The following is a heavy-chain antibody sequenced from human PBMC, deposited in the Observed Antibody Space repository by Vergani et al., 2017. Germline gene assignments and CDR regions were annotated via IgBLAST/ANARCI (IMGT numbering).Heavy chain of an antibody. J-gene: IGHJ4*02. V-gene: IGHV1-46*03. CDR2: INPSGGHT. D-gene: IGHD3-9*01. Sequence: QVQVVQSGAEVKKSGPSVKFSSKTSVYTFSNYYMHLVPQPLGQGLDWMGIINPSGGHTNYAQKFQGRVTMTRYTSTSTVYMELSSLRSEDTAIYYCASGDYGILTGYRYWGQGTLVTVSA. CDR3: ASGDYGILTGYRY. CDR1: VYTFSNYY.